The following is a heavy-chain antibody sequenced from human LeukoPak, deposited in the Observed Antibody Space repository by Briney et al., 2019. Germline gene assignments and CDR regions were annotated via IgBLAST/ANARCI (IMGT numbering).Heavy chain of an antibody. V-gene: IGHV4-39*01. J-gene: IGHJ4*02. D-gene: IGHD3-9*01. CDR2: IYYSGTT. CDR1: GGSISNNHFY. CDR3: ATDYDILTSFYT. Sequence: KPSETLSLTCTVSGGSISNNHFYWGWIRQPPGKGLEWIGSIYYSGTTYYTSSLKSRLTMSVDTSMNQFSLKLRSVTAADTAVYFCATDYDILTSFYTWGQGTLVTVSS.